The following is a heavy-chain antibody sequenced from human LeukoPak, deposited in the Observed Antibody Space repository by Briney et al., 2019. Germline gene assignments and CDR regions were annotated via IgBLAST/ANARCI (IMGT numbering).Heavy chain of an antibody. CDR1: GFTFSSYG. Sequence: GGSLRLSCAASGFTFSSYGMHWVRQAPGKGLEWVAVIWYDGSNKYYADSVKGRFTISRDNSKNTLYLQMNSLRAEDTAVYYCARDFVGGDYSVDYWGQGTLVTVSS. V-gene: IGHV3-33*01. CDR2: IWYDGSNK. CDR3: ARDFVGGDYSVDY. J-gene: IGHJ4*02. D-gene: IGHD4-17*01.